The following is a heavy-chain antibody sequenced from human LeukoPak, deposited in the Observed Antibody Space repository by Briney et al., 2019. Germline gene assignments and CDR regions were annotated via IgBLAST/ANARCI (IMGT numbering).Heavy chain of an antibody. V-gene: IGHV1-46*01. CDR3: ASGYKTVSVFDH. CDR2: INPSGGST. J-gene: IGHJ4*02. D-gene: IGHD5-24*01. Sequence: ASVKVSRKASGYTFTSYYIHWVRQAPGQGLEWMGIINPSGGSTSYAQKFQGRVTMTRDTSTSTVYMELSSLRSEDTAVYYCASGYKTVSVFDHWGQGTLVTVSS. CDR1: GYTFTSYY.